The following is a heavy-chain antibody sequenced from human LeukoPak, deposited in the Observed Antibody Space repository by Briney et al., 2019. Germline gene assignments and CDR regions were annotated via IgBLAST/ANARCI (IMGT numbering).Heavy chain of an antibody. Sequence: GGSLRLSCAASGFTFSSYWMSWVRQAPGKGLVWVSRINTDGSITNYADSVKGRFSISRDNAKNTLYLQMSSLRAEDTAVYYCARDRGPGTGFMVREAYDYWGQGTLVTVSS. D-gene: IGHD3-10*01. CDR1: GFTFSSYW. J-gene: IGHJ4*02. CDR2: INTDGSIT. V-gene: IGHV3-74*01. CDR3: ARDRGPGTGFMVREAYDY.